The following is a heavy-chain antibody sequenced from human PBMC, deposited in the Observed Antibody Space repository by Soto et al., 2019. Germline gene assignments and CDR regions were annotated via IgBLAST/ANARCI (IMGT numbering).Heavy chain of an antibody. D-gene: IGHD5-12*01. J-gene: IGHJ4*02. Sequence: QVQLQESGPGLVKPSGTLSLTCAVSGGSISSSNWWNWVRQPPGKGLEWIGEIFHGGSTNYSPSRMGPATVALDKSKTPFALGRSAVTAADPAVYYCARGGFSALLYCDYWGQVTLVTVSS. CDR2: IFHGGST. CDR1: GGSISSSNW. CDR3: ARGGFSALLYCDY. V-gene: IGHV4-4*02.